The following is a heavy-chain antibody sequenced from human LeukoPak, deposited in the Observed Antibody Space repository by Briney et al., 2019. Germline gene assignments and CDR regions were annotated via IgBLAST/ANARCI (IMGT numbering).Heavy chain of an antibody. D-gene: IGHD3-3*01. CDR3: ARDQNDFWSGYYTSFDY. V-gene: IGHV6-1*01. CDR2: TYYRSKWYN. CDR1: WDSVSSNSAA. Sequence: SQTLSLTCAISWDSVSSNSAAWNWIRQSPSRGLEWLGRTYYRSKWYNDYAVSVKSRISINPDTSKNQFSLQLNSVTPEDTAVYYCARDQNDFWSGYYTSFDYWGQGTLVTVSS. J-gene: IGHJ4*02.